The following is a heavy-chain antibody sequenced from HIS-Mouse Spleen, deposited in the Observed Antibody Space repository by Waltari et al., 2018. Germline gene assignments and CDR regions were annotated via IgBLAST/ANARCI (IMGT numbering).Heavy chain of an antibody. CDR1: GYTFTGYY. CDR2: INPNSGGT. D-gene: IGHD6-6*01. CDR3: ARDQATKYSSWWLGY. Sequence: QVQLVQSGAEVKKPGASVKVSCKSSGYTFTGYYIPWVRQAPGQGLEWMGWINPNSGGTNYAQKFQGRVTMTRDTSISTAYMELSRLRSDDTAVYYCARDQATKYSSWWLGYWGQGTLVTVSS. V-gene: IGHV1-2*02. J-gene: IGHJ4*02.